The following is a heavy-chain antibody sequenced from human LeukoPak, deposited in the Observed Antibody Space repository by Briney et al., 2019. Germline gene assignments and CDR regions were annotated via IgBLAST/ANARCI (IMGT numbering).Heavy chain of an antibody. V-gene: IGHV4-39*07. CDR1: GGSISSSSYY. Sequence: SETLSLTCTVSGGSISSSSYYWGWIRQPPGKGLEWIGSIYYSGSTYYNPSLKSRVTISVDTSKNQFSLKLSSVTAADTAVYYCARSRYCRGGSCYVDYWGQGTLVTVSS. CDR3: ARSRYCRGGSCYVDY. CDR2: IYYSGST. J-gene: IGHJ4*02. D-gene: IGHD2-15*01.